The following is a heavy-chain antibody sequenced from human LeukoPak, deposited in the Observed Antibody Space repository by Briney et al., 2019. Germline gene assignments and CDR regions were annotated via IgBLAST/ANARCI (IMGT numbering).Heavy chain of an antibody. V-gene: IGHV3-15*01. CDR1: GFTFSNAW. J-gene: IGHJ3*02. CDR3: TTATGYYKALGAFDI. CDR2: IKSKTDGGTT. Sequence: GGSLRLSCAASGFTFSNAWMSWVRQAPGKGLEWVGRIKSKTDGGTTDYAAPVKGRFTISRDDSKNTLYLQMNSLKTEDTAVYYCTTATGYYKALGAFDIWGQGTMVTVSS. D-gene: IGHD3-9*01.